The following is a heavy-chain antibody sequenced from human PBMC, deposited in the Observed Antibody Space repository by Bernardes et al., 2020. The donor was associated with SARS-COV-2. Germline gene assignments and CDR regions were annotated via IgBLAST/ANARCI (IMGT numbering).Heavy chain of an antibody. V-gene: IGHV1-46*01. Sequence: ASLKVSCKTSGYTFTSYQMHWVRQAPGQGLEWMGIINPSGGSAVYSQKFQGRVTMTRDTSTSTVYMELSSLRSEDTAVYYCARDEGHYYCDFWGQGTLVTVSS. J-gene: IGHJ4*02. CDR2: INPSGGSA. CDR1: GYTFTSYQ. CDR3: ARDEGHYYCDF. D-gene: IGHD2-21*02.